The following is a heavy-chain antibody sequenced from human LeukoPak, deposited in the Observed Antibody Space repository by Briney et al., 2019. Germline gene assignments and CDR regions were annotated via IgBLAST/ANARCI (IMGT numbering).Heavy chain of an antibody. CDR1: GFTFSSYA. D-gene: IGHD7-27*01. CDR2: LSGSGGST. CDR3: AKDRINWGSVPVYYGMDV. J-gene: IGHJ6*02. V-gene: IGHV3-23*01. Sequence: QTGVYLRLYSAASGFTFSSYAMSWVRQAPGQGLEWFSALSGSGGSTYYADSVKGRFTISRDNSKNTLYLQMNSLRAEDTAVYYCAKDRINWGSVPVYYGMDVWGQGTTVTVSS.